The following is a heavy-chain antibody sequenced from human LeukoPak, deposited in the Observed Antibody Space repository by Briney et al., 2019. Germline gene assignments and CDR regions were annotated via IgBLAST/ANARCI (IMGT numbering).Heavy chain of an antibody. CDR3: ARDIAVTTTRNWFDP. J-gene: IGHJ5*02. CDR1: GGSFSGYY. V-gene: IGHV4-34*01. Sequence: NPSETLSLTCTVYGGSFSGYYWSWLRQPPGKGLEWIGEINHSGSTNYNPSLKSRVTISVDTSKNQFSLKLSSVTAADTAVYYCARDIAVTTTRNWFDPWGQGTLVTVSS. D-gene: IGHD6-19*01. CDR2: INHSGST.